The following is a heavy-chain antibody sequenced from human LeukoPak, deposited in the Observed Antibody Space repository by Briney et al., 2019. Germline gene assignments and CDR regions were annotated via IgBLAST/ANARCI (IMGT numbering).Heavy chain of an antibody. V-gene: IGHV3-21*01. CDR2: ISSSSKYI. D-gene: IGHD1-14*01. J-gene: IGHJ4*02. Sequence: PGGSLRLSCAASGFTFSTYSMNWVRQAPGRGLEWVSSISSSSKYIYYADSVKGRFTISRDNAKNSLYLQMNSLRAKDTAVYYCAREEARGEPFDYWGQGTLVTVSS. CDR1: GFTFSTYS. CDR3: AREEARGEPFDY.